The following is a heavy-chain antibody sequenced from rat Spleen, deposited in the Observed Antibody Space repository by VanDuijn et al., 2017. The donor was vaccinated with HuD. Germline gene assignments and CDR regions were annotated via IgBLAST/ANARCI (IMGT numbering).Heavy chain of an antibody. CDR3: AVAGYGY. CDR2: IDTDGSRT. J-gene: IGHJ2*01. D-gene: IGHD4-3*01. V-gene: IGHV5-58*01. Sequence: EVQLVETGGGLVQPGRSLKLSCVASGFTFNRYWMYWVRQAPGKGLEWVSSIDTDGSRTYYPDSVRGRFTISRDNAENTACLKMNSLWSEDTATYYCAVAGYGYWGQGVVVTVSS. CDR1: GFTFNRYW.